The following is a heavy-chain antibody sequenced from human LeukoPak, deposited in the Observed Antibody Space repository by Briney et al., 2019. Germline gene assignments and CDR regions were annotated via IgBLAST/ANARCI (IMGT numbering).Heavy chain of an antibody. J-gene: IGHJ4*02. CDR1: GFTFSSYA. CDR2: ISSNDYT. V-gene: IGHV3-21*01. CDR3: ARGNGYKMKRNDY. D-gene: IGHD5-12*01. Sequence: PGGSLRLSCAASGFTFSSYAMSWVRQAPGRGLEWVSSISSNDYTYYADSLKGRFTISRDNAKKALFLQINSLRAEDTAVYYCARGNGYKMKRNDYWGQGTLVTVSS.